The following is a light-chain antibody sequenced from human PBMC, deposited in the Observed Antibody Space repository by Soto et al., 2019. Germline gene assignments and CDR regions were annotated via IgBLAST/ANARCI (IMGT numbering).Light chain of an antibody. CDR1: QNINQW. V-gene: IGKV1-5*01. CDR2: DAS. Sequence: DLQMTQSPSTLSASVGATVTITCRASQNINQWLAWYQQKPGKAPKLLISDASSLQSGVPSRFSGSRSGTEFTLTISSLRADDFATYYCQQYDTYARTFGQGTKLEIK. CDR3: QQYDTYART. J-gene: IGKJ2*01.